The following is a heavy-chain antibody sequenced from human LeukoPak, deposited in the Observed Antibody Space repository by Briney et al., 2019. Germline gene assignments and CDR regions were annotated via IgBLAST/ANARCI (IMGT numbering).Heavy chain of an antibody. J-gene: IGHJ5*02. CDR2: IYYSGST. D-gene: IGHD2-15*01. CDR3: ARVFVYCSGGSCYWGWFDP. CDR1: GGSISSYH. V-gene: IGHV4-59*01. Sequence: SETLSLTCTVSGGSISSYHWSWIRQPPGKGLECIGFIYYSGSTNYNPSLKSRVTISVDTSKNQFSLKLSSVTAADTAMYYCARVFVYCSGGSCYWGWFDPWGQGTLVTVSS.